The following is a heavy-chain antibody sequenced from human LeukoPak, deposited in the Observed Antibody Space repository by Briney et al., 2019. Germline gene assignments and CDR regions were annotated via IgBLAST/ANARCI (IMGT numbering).Heavy chain of an antibody. D-gene: IGHD2-21*02. V-gene: IGHV1-3*01. CDR3: ARDLDRDEYGDFTDY. J-gene: IGHJ4*02. CDR2: LNAGNGIT. CDR1: GYTFTNYA. Sequence: GASVKVSCKASGYTFTNYAIHWVRQAPGQRLEWMGWLNAGNGITKHSQKFQDRVTITRDTSASTAYMELSSLRSGDTAVYYCARDLDRDEYGDFTDYWGQGTLVTVSS.